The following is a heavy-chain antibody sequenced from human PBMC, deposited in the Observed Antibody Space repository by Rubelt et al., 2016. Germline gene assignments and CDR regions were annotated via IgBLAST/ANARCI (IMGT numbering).Heavy chain of an antibody. CDR1: GFTFTYSW. CDR3: TREDWSGYNDYYYFGMDV. J-gene: IGHJ6*02. Sequence: RLSCAASGFTFTYSWMSWVRQAPGTGLEWLANIRQDGSEKFYVDSVKGRFTISRENAKNSLYLQMNSLRVEETAMYYCTREDWSGYNDYYYFGMDVWGQGTTVTVSS. V-gene: IGHV3-7*01. CDR2: IRQDGSEK. D-gene: IGHD3-3*01.